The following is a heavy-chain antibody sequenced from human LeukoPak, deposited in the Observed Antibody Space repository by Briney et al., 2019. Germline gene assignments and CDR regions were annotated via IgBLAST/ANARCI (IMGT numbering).Heavy chain of an antibody. D-gene: IGHD3-10*01. J-gene: IGHJ6*02. Sequence: SETLSLTCAVYGGSFSGYYWSWIRQPPGKGLEWIGEINHSGSTNYNPSLQSRVTISVDTSKNQFSLKLSSVTAADTAVYYCARDPNYGSGGVLYGMDVWGQGTTVTVSS. CDR3: ARDPNYGSGGVLYGMDV. CDR2: INHSGST. CDR1: GGSFSGYY. V-gene: IGHV4-34*01.